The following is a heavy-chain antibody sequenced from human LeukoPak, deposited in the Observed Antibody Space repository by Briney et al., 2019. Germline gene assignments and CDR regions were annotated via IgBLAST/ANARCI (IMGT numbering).Heavy chain of an antibody. D-gene: IGHD6-6*01. J-gene: IGHJ4*02. CDR3: ARHRAYSSSSPFDY. CDR1: GGSISSLY. V-gene: IGHV4-59*08. CDR2: IYYTGST. Sequence: SETLSLTCSVSGGSISSLYWSWIRQPPGKGREWIGYIYYTGSTNYNPSLKSRVTMFVDMSKNQFSLRLSSVTAADTAVYYCARHRAYSSSSPFDYWGQGTLVTVSS.